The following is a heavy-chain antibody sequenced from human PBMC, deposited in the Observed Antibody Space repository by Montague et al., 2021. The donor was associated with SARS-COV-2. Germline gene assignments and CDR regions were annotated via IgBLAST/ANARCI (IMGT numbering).Heavy chain of an antibody. CDR1: GGSISGYY. J-gene: IGHJ6*02. V-gene: IGHV4-59*01. CDR2: IYYSGST. CDR3: ARLLRSCTNGVCRTYYYCAMDV. D-gene: IGHD2-8*01. Sequence: SETLSLTCTVSGGSISGYYWSWIRQPPGKGLEWIGYIYYSGSTKYNPFPESRVTVSVDRSKNQVSLKLSSVTAADTAVYYCARLLRSCTNGVCRTYYYCAMDVWGQGTTVTVSS.